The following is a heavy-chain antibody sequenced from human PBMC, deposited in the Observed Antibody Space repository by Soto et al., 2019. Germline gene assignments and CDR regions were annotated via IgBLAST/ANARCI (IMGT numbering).Heavy chain of an antibody. D-gene: IGHD3-10*01. J-gene: IGHJ4*02. CDR3: VGGDDRMD. CDR2: IGSSGYDM. CDR1: GFTFSSYT. Sequence: EVQLVESGGGLVKPGGSLRLSCAASGFTFSSYTMHWVRQAPGRGLEWISSIGSSGYDMYYGDSVRGRFTISSDNAKNSLYLQMNSLRVDDTAVYYCVGGDDRMDWGQGTLVTVSS. V-gene: IGHV3-21*01.